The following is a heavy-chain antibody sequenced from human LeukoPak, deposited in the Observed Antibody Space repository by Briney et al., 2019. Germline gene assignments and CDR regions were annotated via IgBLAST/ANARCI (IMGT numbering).Heavy chain of an antibody. D-gene: IGHD6-19*01. V-gene: IGHV4-34*01. Sequence: SETLSLTCAVYGGSFSGYYWSWIRQPPGKGLEWIGEINHSGSTNYNPSLKSRVTISVDTSKNQFSLKLSSVTAADTAVYYCARTTYSSGRYATFDYWGQGTLVTVSS. CDR3: ARTTYSSGRYATFDY. CDR1: GGSFSGYY. J-gene: IGHJ4*02. CDR2: INHSGST.